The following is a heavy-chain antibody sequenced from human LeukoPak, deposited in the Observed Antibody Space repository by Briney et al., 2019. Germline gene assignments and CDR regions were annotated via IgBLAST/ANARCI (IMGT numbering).Heavy chain of an antibody. CDR1: GFTFSSYA. J-gene: IGHJ4*02. Sequence: PGGSLRLSCAASGFTFSSYAMSWVRQAPGKGLEWVANIKEDGSETYYVDSVKGRFTISRDNAKNSLYLQMNNLRAEDTAVYYCARDHLPFDFDYWGQGTLVTVSS. V-gene: IGHV3-7*03. CDR2: IKEDGSET. CDR3: ARDHLPFDFDY. D-gene: IGHD3-10*01.